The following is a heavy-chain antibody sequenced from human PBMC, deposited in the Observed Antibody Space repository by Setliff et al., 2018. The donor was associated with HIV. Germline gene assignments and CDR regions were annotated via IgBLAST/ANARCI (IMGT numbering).Heavy chain of an antibody. J-gene: IGHJ6*03. CDR3: TRDYAYDWNSVMDV. Sequence: PGGSLRLSCAASGFTFSDYYMSWIRQAPGKGLEWVSSISSSSTSIYYADSVKGRFTISRDNAKKSLYLQMNSLRAEDTAVYYCTRDYAYDWNSVMDVWGKGTTVTV. CDR1: GFTFSDYY. CDR2: ISSSSTSI. D-gene: IGHD1-7*01. V-gene: IGHV3-11*04.